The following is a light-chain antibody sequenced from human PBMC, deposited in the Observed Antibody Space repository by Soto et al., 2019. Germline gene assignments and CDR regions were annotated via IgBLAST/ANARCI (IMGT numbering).Light chain of an antibody. CDR1: QSIINY. Sequence: DIQMTQSPSSLSASVGDRVTITCRASQSIINYLNWYQQKPGKAPNLLIYSASSLQSGVPSRFSGSGSGTDFPLTISSLQPAGVATYFCQQTYSTPSFGQGTKVEIK. V-gene: IGKV1-39*01. CDR3: QQTYSTPS. CDR2: SAS. J-gene: IGKJ1*01.